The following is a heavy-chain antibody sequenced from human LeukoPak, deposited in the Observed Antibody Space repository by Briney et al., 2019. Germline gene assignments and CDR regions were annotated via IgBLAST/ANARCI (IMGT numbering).Heavy chain of an antibody. Sequence: GRSLRLSCAASGFTFDDYAMHWVRHAPGKGLEWVSGISWNSGSIGHADSVKGRFTISRDNAKNSLYLQMNSLRAEDTALYYCAKDIGIAAAGTYYGMDVWGQGTMVTVSS. CDR3: AKDIGIAAAGTYYGMDV. CDR2: ISWNSGSI. CDR1: GFTFDDYA. D-gene: IGHD6-13*01. J-gene: IGHJ6*02. V-gene: IGHV3-9*01.